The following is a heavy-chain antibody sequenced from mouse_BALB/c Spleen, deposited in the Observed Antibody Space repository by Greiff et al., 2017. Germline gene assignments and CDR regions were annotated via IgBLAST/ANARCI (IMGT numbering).Heavy chain of an antibody. Sequence: VQLQQSGAELARPGASVKLSCKASGYTFTSYWMQWVKQRPGQGLEWIGAIYPGDGDTRYTQKFKGKATLTADKSSSTAYMQLSSLASEDSAVYYCARWLLDYWGQGTTLTVSS. CDR2: IYPGDGDT. D-gene: IGHD2-3*01. CDR3: ARWLLDY. V-gene: IGHV1-87*01. CDR1: GYTFTSYW. J-gene: IGHJ2*01.